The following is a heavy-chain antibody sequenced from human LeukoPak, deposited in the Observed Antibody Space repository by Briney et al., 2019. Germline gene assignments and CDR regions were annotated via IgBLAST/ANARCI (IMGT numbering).Heavy chain of an antibody. D-gene: IGHD1-1*01. V-gene: IGHV4-31*03. Sequence: SETLSLTCTVSGGSISSGGYSWSWIRQHPGKGLEWIGYIYYSGSTYYNPSLKSRVTISVDTSKNQFSLKLSSVTAADTAVYYCARGILERRGIGLQALADYYYYGMDVWGQGTTVTVSS. CDR1: GGSISSGGYS. CDR2: IYYSGST. J-gene: IGHJ6*02. CDR3: ARGILERRGIGLQALADYYYYGMDV.